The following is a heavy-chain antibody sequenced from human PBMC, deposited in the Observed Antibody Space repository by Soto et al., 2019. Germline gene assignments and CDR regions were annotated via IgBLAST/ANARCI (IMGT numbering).Heavy chain of an antibody. J-gene: IGHJ4*02. V-gene: IGHV1-18*01. CDR1: GYTFTSYG. CDR2: ISAYNGNT. D-gene: IGHD3-9*01. CDR3: ARHPSETGYMYYFDY. Sequence: QIQLVQSGAEVKKPGASVKVSCKASGYTFTSYGISWVRQAPGQGLEWMGWISAYNGNTNYAQKLQGRVTMTTDTSTSTAYMELRSLRSDDTAVYYCARHPSETGYMYYFDYWGQGTLVTVSS.